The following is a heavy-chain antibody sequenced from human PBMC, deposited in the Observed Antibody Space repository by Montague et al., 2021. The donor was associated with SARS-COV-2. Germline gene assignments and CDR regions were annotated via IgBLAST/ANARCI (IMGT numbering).Heavy chain of an antibody. CDR3: AKDGTYSSSWYDYYYYCYMDV. Sequence: SLRLSCAASGFTFDDYAMHWVRQAPGKGLEWVSLISGDGGSTYYADSVKGRFTISRDNSKNSLYLQMNSLRTEDTALYYCAKDGTYSSSWYDYYYYCYMDVWGKGTTVTVSS. D-gene: IGHD6-13*01. CDR1: GFTFDDYA. J-gene: IGHJ6*03. V-gene: IGHV3-43*02. CDR2: ISGDGGST.